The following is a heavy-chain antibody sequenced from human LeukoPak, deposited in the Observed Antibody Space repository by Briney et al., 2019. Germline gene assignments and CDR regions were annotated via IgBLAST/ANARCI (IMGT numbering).Heavy chain of an antibody. CDR2: ISPYDGKT. D-gene: IGHD1-26*01. CDR1: GYIFTTYG. CDR3: ARDGRIVGPTTVDGYFDQ. V-gene: IGHV1-18*01. J-gene: IGHJ4*02. Sequence: ASVKVSCKASGYIFTTYGISWLRQAPGQGLEWMGWISPYDGKTRYAQKFQDRVSMATDTSTSAAYMELRSLRFDDTAVYFCARDGRIVGPTTVDGYFDQWGQGTLVTVSS.